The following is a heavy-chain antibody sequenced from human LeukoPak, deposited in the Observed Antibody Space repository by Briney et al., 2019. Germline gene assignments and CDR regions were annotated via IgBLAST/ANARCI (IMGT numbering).Heavy chain of an antibody. CDR3: ARGGRYSSSWRDYYYYMDV. Sequence: SETLSLTCAVYGGSFSGYYWSWIRQPPGKGLEWIGEINHSGSTNYNPSLKSRVTISVDTSKNQFSLKLSSATAADTAVYYCARGGRYSSSWRDYYYYMDVWGKGTTVTVSS. CDR2: INHSGST. D-gene: IGHD6-13*01. V-gene: IGHV4-34*01. CDR1: GGSFSGYY. J-gene: IGHJ6*03.